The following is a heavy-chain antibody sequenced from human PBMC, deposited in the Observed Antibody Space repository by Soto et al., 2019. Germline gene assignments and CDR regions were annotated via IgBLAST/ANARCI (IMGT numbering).Heavy chain of an antibody. CDR3: ARGPSSGCFDS. D-gene: IGHD6-25*01. V-gene: IGHV1-3*01. CDR1: GYTFTTFF. J-gene: IGHJ4*02. CDR2: INPANGDT. Sequence: ASVKVSCKTSGYTFTTFFLHWMRQAPGQRLEWMGWINPANGDTMYSQKFLGRVSNTRDTSATTAYMELTYLTSEDTAIYYCARGPSSGCFDSWGQGTLVTVSS.